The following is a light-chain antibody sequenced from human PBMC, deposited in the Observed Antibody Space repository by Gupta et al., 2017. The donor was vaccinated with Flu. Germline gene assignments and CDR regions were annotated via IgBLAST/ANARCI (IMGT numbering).Light chain of an antibody. V-gene: IGKV1-39*01. CDR2: VSS. Sequence: DIQMTQSPSSLSASVGDRVTITCRASQSISTYLNWYQQKPGKVPNLLIHVSSSLRSGVPSRFSGSGSGTDFTLTISGLQPEDSATYYCQQSVSTPDTFGQGTKLEIK. J-gene: IGKJ2*01. CDR1: QSISTY. CDR3: QQSVSTPDT.